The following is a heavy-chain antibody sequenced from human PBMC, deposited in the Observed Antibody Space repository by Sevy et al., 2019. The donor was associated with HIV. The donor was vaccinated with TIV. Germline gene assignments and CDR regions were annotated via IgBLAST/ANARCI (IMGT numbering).Heavy chain of an antibody. CDR2: MSPNSGNT. Sequence: GESLKISCRASGYTFTSYDINWVRQATGQGLEWMGWMSPNSGNTGYAQKFQGRVTMTRNTSISTAYMELSSLGSEDTAVYYCARFLSTSYYYYYAMDVWGQGTTVTVSS. CDR3: ARFLSTSYYYYYAMDV. D-gene: IGHD2-2*01. CDR1: GYTFTSYD. J-gene: IGHJ6*02. V-gene: IGHV1-8*01.